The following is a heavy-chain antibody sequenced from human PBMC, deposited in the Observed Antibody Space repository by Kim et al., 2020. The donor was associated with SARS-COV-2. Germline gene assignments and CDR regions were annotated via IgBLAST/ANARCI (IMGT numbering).Heavy chain of an antibody. CDR2: LYYSGTT. J-gene: IGHJ5*02. V-gene: IGHV4-39*07. Sequence: SETLSLTCSVSGGSISSSIYYWGWIRQPPGQGLEWIGSLYYSGTTYYSPSLKSRVTISLDTSRNQFSLRLTSVTAADTAVYYCARGGSGSHPNWFDPWGQGTLVTVSS. CDR1: GGSISSSIYY. D-gene: IGHD3-10*01. CDR3: ARGGSGSHPNWFDP.